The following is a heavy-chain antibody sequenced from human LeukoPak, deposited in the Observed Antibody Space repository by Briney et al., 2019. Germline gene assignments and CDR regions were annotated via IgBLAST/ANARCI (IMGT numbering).Heavy chain of an antibody. J-gene: IGHJ4*02. CDR2: ISSSSSYI. CDR3: ARSLWFGELLPYYFDY. CDR1: GFTFSSYS. Sequence: KAGGSLRLSCAASGFTFSSYSKNWVRQAPGKGLEWVSSISSSSSYIYYADSVKGRFTISRDNAKNSLYLQMNSLRAEDTAVYYCARSLWFGELLPYYFDYWGQGTLVTVSS. D-gene: IGHD3-10*01. V-gene: IGHV3-21*01.